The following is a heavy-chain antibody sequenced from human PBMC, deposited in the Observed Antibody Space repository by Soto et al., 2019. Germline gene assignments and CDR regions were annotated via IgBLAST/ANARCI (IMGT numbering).Heavy chain of an antibody. V-gene: IGHV4-30-4*01. CDR2: IYYSGST. J-gene: IGHJ6*02. Sequence: SETLSLTCTVSGGSISSGDYYWSWIRQPPGKGLEWIGYIYYSGSTYYNPSLKSRVTISVDTSKNQFSLKLSSVTAADTAVYYCASEYVLRFFECVPDGMDVWGQGTMVTVSS. D-gene: IGHD3-3*01. CDR3: ASEYVLRFFECVPDGMDV. CDR1: GGSISSGDYY.